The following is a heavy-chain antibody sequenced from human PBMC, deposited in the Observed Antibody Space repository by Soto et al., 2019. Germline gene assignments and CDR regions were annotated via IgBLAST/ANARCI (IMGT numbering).Heavy chain of an antibody. CDR1: GYTLTELS. CDR2: FDPEDGET. CDR3: ATVSGDSSSWSWGWFDP. J-gene: IGHJ5*02. Sequence: GASVKVSWKVSGYTLTELSMHWVRQAPGKGLEWMGGFDPEDGETIYAQKFQGRVTMTEDTSTDTAYMELSSLRSEDTAVYYCATVSGDSSSWSWGWFDPWGQGTLVTVSS. D-gene: IGHD6-13*01. V-gene: IGHV1-24*01.